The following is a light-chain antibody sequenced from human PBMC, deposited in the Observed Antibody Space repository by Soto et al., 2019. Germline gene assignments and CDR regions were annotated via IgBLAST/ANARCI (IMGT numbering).Light chain of an antibody. V-gene: IGKV1-27*01. CDR2: AAS. CDR1: QGIRND. Sequence: DIQMTQSPSSLSASVGDRVTITCRASQGIRNDLAWYQQKPGKDPKLLIYAASTLQSGVPSRFSGSGSGTDFTLTISSLQPEDFATYYCQKYNSSPHTFGQGTKLEIK. CDR3: QKYNSSPHT. J-gene: IGKJ2*01.